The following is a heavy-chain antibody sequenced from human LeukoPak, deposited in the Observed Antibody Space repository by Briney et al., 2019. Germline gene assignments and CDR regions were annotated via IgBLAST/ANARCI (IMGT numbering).Heavy chain of an antibody. Sequence: ASVKVSCKASGYTFTSYGISWVRQTPGQGLEWMGWISAYNGNTNYAQKLQGRVTMTTDTSTCTAYMELRSLRSDDTAVYYCARGADYYYYMDVWGKGTTVTISS. CDR2: ISAYNGNT. CDR3: ARGADYYYYMDV. V-gene: IGHV1-18*01. CDR1: GYTFTSYG. J-gene: IGHJ6*03.